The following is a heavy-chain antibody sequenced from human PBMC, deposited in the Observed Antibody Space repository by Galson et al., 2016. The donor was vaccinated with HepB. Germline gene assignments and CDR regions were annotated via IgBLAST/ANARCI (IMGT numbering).Heavy chain of an antibody. V-gene: IGHV3-48*04. D-gene: IGHD1-26*01. J-gene: IGHJ4*02. Sequence: SLRLSCAASGLTLSSYGMNWVRQAPGKGPEWVSFISSSSNTNYYADPVTGRFTISRDNAKNSLDLQMNSLSAEDTALHYCAAGSPWVVDHWGQRALVTVSS. CDR2: ISSSSNTN. CDR1: GLTLSSYG. CDR3: AAGSPWVVDH.